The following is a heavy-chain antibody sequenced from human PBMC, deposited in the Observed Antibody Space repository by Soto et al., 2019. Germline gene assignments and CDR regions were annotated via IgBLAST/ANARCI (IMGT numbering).Heavy chain of an antibody. J-gene: IGHJ6*02. CDR3: ARFSNVYCSTTSCYYYNYAIDV. CDR2: ISSGSSGSSYI. V-gene: IGHV3-21*01. D-gene: IGHD2-2*01. CDR1: GFIFDTYG. Sequence: GSLRLSCAASGFIFDTYGLTWVRQAPGKGLEWVSSISSGSSGSSYIYYADSVKGRFTVSRDNANNSLYLQMNSLRAEDTAVYYCARFSNVYCSTTSCYYYNYAIDVWGQGTTVTVSS.